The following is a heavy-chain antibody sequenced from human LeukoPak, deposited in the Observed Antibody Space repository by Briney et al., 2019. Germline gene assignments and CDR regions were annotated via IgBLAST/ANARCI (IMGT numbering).Heavy chain of an antibody. CDR2: ISGSGGST. Sequence: GGSLRLSCAASGFTFSSYAMSWVRQAPGKGLEWVSAISGSGGSTYYADSVKGRFTISRDNSKNTLYLQMNSLRAEDTAVYYCAKVPRDFSGSWMSHYYYYGMDVWGQGTTVTVSS. V-gene: IGHV3-23*01. CDR3: AKVPRDFSGSWMSHYYYYGMDV. J-gene: IGHJ6*02. D-gene: IGHD6-13*01. CDR1: GFTFSSYA.